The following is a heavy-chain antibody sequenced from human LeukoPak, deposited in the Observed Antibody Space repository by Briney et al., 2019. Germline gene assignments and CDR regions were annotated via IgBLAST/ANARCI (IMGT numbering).Heavy chain of an antibody. D-gene: IGHD5-24*01. CDR1: GGPISSYY. CDR3: ARDLGNRDGYNYLLDY. V-gene: IGHV4-59*12. Sequence: SETLSLTCTVPGGPISSYYWSWIRQPQGKGLEWIGYIYYSGSTNYNPSLKSRVTISVDTSKNQFSLKLSSVTAADTAVYYCARDLGNRDGYNYLLDYWGQGTLVTVSS. J-gene: IGHJ4*02. CDR2: IYYSGST.